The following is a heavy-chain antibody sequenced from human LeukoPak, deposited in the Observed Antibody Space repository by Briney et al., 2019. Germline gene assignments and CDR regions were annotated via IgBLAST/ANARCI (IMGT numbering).Heavy chain of an antibody. J-gene: IGHJ6*03. D-gene: IGHD2-21*02. CDR3: ARFVVVTATPPFMDV. CDR2: INHGGST. V-gene: IGHV4-34*01. Sequence: SETLSLTCAVYGGSFSGYYWSWIRQPPGKGLEWVGEINHGGSTKYNPSLKGRVTISVDTSKNQFSLKLRSVTAADTAVYYCARFVVVTATPPFMDVWGKGTTVTVSS. CDR1: GGSFSGYY.